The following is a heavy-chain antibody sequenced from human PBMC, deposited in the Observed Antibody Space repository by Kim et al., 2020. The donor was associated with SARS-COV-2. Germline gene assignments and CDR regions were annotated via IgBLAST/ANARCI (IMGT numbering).Heavy chain of an antibody. CDR3: ARLTPAATNWFDP. Sequence: YSPSFQGQVTISADKSISTAYLQWSSLKASDTAMYYCARLTPAATNWFDPWGQGTLVTVSS. V-gene: IGHV5-51*01. J-gene: IGHJ5*02. D-gene: IGHD2-2*01.